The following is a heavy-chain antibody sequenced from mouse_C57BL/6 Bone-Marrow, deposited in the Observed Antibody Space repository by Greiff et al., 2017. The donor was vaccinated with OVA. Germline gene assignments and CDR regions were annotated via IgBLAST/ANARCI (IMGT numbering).Heavy chain of an antibody. CDR3: ARHGDYGSFFDY. CDR2: ISSGGSYT. D-gene: IGHD1-1*01. J-gene: IGHJ2*01. Sequence: DVMLVESGGDLVKPGGSLKLSCAASGFTFSSYGMYWVRQTPDTRLEWVATISSGGSYTYYPDSVKGRFTISRDNAKNTLYLQMSSLKSEDTAMYYCARHGDYGSFFDYWGQGTTLTVSS. V-gene: IGHV5-6*02. CDR1: GFTFSSYG.